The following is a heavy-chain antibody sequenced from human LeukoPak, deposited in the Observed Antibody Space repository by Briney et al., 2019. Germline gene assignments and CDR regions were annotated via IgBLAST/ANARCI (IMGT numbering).Heavy chain of an antibody. V-gene: IGHV1-18*01. D-gene: IGHD3-10*01. Sequence: ASVKVSCKASGYTFTSYGISWVRQAPGQGLEWMGWISAYNGNTNYAQKLQGRVTMTTDTSTSTAYMELRSLRSEDTAVYYCARDQNSPYYGSGRFFDYWGQGTLVTVSS. CDR3: ARDQNSPYYGSGRFFDY. CDR2: ISAYNGNT. J-gene: IGHJ4*02. CDR1: GYTFTSYG.